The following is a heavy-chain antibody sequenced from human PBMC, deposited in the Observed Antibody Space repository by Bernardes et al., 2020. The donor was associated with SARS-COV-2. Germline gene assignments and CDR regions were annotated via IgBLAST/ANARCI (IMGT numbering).Heavy chain of an antibody. CDR2: VSGSGDKT. Sequence: GGSLRLSCAASGFTFSAYAINWVRQAPGKGLEWVSYVSGSGDKTYYADSVQGRFTISRDNSKNMVFLQMNSLRPEDAAVYYCAKDNWSGTYSLVDYYYYGMDVWGQGTTVIVSS. V-gene: IGHV3-23*01. CDR3: AKDNWSGTYSLVDYYYYGMDV. CDR1: GFTFSAYA. J-gene: IGHJ6*02. D-gene: IGHD1-26*01.